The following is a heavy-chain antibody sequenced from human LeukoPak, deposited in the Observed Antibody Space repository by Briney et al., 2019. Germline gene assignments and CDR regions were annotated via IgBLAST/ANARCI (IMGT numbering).Heavy chain of an antibody. Sequence: PGGSLRLSCAASGFTVSSHYMTWVRQTPGKGLEWVSVIYSDGNTYYADSVKGRFTIPRDNSKNTLYLQMNCLRAEDTAVYYCARGHYGDRFDNWGQGTLVTVSS. CDR1: GFTVSSHY. CDR3: ARGHYGDRFDN. CDR2: IYSDGNT. V-gene: IGHV3-53*01. J-gene: IGHJ4*02. D-gene: IGHD3-10*01.